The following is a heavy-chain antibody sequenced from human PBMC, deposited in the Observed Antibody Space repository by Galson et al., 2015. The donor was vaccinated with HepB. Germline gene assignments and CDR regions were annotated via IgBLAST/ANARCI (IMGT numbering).Heavy chain of an antibody. CDR1: GYTFTNYA. J-gene: IGHJ6*02. V-gene: IGHV7-4-1*02. Sequence: SVKVSCKASGYTFTNYAMNWVRQAPGQGLEWMGWINTNTGNPTSAQGFTGRFVFSLDTSVSTAYLQISSLKAEDTAVYYCARVMQYYDILTGYYPHDSYGMDVWGQGTTVTVSS. CDR3: ARVMQYYDILTGYYPHDSYGMDV. CDR2: INTNTGNP. D-gene: IGHD3-9*01.